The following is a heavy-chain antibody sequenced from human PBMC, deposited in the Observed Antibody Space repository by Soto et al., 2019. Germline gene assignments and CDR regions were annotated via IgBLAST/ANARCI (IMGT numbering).Heavy chain of an antibody. V-gene: IGHV4-59*08. Sequence: QVQLQESGPGLVKPSETLSLTCTVSGGSINTYYWSWIRQPPGKGLEWIGYIYYSENTDYNPSLKSRVTISVDTSKNQFSLKLRSLTAADTAIYYCARRGESISGYPYFDSWGQGTLATVSS. J-gene: IGHJ4*02. CDR1: GGSINTYY. CDR3: ARRGESISGYPYFDS. CDR2: IYYSENT. D-gene: IGHD5-12*01.